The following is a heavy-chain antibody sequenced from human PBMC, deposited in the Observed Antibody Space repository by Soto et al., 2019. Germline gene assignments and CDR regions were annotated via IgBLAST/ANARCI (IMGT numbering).Heavy chain of an antibody. CDR2: VSYDGSIE. Sequence: LRLSCTGSGFTVRSYAMHWVRLAPGKGLEWVAVVSYDGSIENYADSVRGRFTISRDNSKNTVFLQMNSLRVEDTAVYYCAKDLYYYDFSLDDSWGQGTLVNVSS. CDR3: AKDLYYYDFSLDDS. J-gene: IGHJ5*02. V-gene: IGHV3-30*04. CDR1: GFTVRSYA. D-gene: IGHD3-16*01.